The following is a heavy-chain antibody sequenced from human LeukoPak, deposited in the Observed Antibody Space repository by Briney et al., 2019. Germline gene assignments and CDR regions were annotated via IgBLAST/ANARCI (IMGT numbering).Heavy chain of an antibody. V-gene: IGHV5-10-1*01. D-gene: IGHD3-22*01. CDR3: ARHAPNYYDSRGYYYGYFQH. Sequence: RGESLQISCKGSGYPFTSYWISWVRQMPGKGLEGMGRIDPSDSYTNYSPSFQGHVTISADKSISTAYLQWSSLKAPDTAMYYCARHAPNYYDSRGYYYGYFQHWGQGTLVTVSS. CDR2: IDPSDSYT. CDR1: GYPFTSYW. J-gene: IGHJ1*01.